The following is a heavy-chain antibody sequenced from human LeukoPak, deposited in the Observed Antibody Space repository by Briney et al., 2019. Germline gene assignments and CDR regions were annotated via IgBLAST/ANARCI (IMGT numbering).Heavy chain of an antibody. Sequence: KSSETLSLTCTVSGGSISSSSYYWGWIRQPPGKGLEWIGSIYYSGSTYYNPSLNSRVTISVDTSKNQFSLKLSSVTAADTAVYYCARHNTCSGGSCYYGPRHFDYWGQGTLVTVSS. D-gene: IGHD2-15*01. J-gene: IGHJ4*02. CDR3: ARHNTCSGGSCYYGPRHFDY. CDR1: GGSISSSSYY. V-gene: IGHV4-39*01. CDR2: IYYSGST.